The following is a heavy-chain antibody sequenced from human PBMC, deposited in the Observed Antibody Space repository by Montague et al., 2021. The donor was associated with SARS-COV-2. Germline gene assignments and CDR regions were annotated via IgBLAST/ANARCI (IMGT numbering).Heavy chain of an antibody. CDR2: IYYSGST. V-gene: IGHV4-31*03. D-gene: IGHD3-9*01. CDR1: GGSISSGGYY. J-gene: IGHJ6*02. Sequence: TLSLTCTVSGGSISSGGYYWSWIRQHPGKGLEWIGYIYYSGSTXYNPSLKSRVTISVDTSKNQFSPKLSSVTAADTAVYYCAREGGLRYFDWLLRSDYYYYGMDVWGQGTTVTVSS. CDR3: AREGGLRYFDWLLRSDYYYYGMDV.